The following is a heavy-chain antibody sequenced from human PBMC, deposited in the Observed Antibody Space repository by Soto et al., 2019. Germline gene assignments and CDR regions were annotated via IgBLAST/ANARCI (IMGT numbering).Heavy chain of an antibody. CDR1: GFTVSGNY. CDR2: IYSGGST. D-gene: IGHD2-2*01. V-gene: IGHV3-66*01. CDR3: ARSDCSSTSCYVFDY. J-gene: IGHJ4*02. Sequence: EVQLVESGGGLVQPGGSLRLSCAASGFTVSGNYMSWVRQAPGKGLEWVSVIYSGGSTYYADSVKGRFTISRDNSKNTLYLQMNSLRAEDTAVYYCARSDCSSTSCYVFDYWGQGTLVTVSS.